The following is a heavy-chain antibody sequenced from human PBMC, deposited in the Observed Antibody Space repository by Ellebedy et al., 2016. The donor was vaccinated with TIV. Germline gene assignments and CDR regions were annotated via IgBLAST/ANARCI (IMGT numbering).Heavy chain of an antibody. D-gene: IGHD3-22*01. J-gene: IGHJ4*02. CDR3: ARDSSVYYLDY. Sequence: SETLSLXXTVSGGSINGQYWSWVRQPAGRGLEWIARIQTGGSTNYNPSLKSRVSLSVDTSKNQFSLRLASVTAADSAVYFCARDSSVYYLDYWGQGTRVTVSS. CDR1: GGSINGQY. CDR2: IQTGGST. V-gene: IGHV4-4*07.